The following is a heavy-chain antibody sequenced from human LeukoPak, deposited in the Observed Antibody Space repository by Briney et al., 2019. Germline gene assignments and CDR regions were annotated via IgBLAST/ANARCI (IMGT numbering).Heavy chain of an antibody. D-gene: IGHD1-26*01. CDR2: FDPEDGET. V-gene: IGHV1-24*01. CDR1: GYTLTELS. J-gene: IGHJ3*02. Sequence: ASVKVSCKVSGYTLTELSMHWVRQAPGKGLEWMGGFDPEDGETIYAQKFQGRVTITRNTSISTAYMELSSLRSEDTAVYYCARVGSYDAFDIWGQGTMVTVSS. CDR3: ARVGSYDAFDI.